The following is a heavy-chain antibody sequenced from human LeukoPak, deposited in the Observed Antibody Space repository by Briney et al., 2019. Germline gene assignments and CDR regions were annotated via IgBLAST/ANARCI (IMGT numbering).Heavy chain of an antibody. CDR1: GFTFSSYA. V-gene: IGHV3-30-3*02. CDR2: MSYDGSNK. D-gene: IGHD6-6*01. J-gene: IGHJ5*02. Sequence: GRSLRLSCAASGFTFSSYAMHWVRQAPGKGLEWVAVMSYDGSNKYYADSARGRFTISRDNSKNTLYLQMSSLRTEDTAVYYCAKKHQLVGMYNWFDPWGQGTLVTVSS. CDR3: AKKHQLVGMYNWFDP.